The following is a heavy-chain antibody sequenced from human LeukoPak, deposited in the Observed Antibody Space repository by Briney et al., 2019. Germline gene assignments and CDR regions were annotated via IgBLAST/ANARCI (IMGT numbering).Heavy chain of an antibody. CDR3: AIPLAGGWYSWFYP. CDR1: GDSISIGSYS. D-gene: IGHD6-19*01. CDR2: IHYSGST. Sequence: PSETLSLTCTVSGDSISIGSYSWGRIRQPPGKGLEWIGSIHYSGSTYYNPSLNSRVTISVDTPMKQFSLKLSSLAAADTAVYYFAIPLAGGWYSWFYPWGQGTLVTVSS. V-gene: IGHV4-39*01. J-gene: IGHJ5*02.